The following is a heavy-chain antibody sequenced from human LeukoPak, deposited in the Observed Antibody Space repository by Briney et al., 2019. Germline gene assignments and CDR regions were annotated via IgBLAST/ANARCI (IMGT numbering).Heavy chain of an antibody. CDR1: GGTFSSYA. CDR2: IIPIFGTA. CDR3: ATGGFWSGYYYYMDV. Sequence: ASVKVSCKASGGTFSSYAISWVRHAPGHGLEWMGGIIPIFGTANYAQKFQGRVTITTDESTSTAYMELSSLRSEDTAVYYCATGGFWSGYYYYMDVWGKGTTVTVSS. J-gene: IGHJ6*03. V-gene: IGHV1-69*05. D-gene: IGHD3-3*01.